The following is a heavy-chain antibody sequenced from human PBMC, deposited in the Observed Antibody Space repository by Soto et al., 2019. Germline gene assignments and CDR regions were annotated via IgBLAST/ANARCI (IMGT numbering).Heavy chain of an antibody. J-gene: IGHJ4*02. Sequence: ASVKVSCKASGYTFTSYGISWVRQAPGQGLEWMGWISAYNGNTNYAQKLQGRVTMTTDTSTSTAYMELRSLRSDDTAVYYCAREGAVVPAAPYGLDYWGQGTLVTVSS. V-gene: IGHV1-18*04. CDR1: GYTFTSYG. D-gene: IGHD2-2*01. CDR3: AREGAVVPAAPYGLDY. CDR2: ISAYNGNT.